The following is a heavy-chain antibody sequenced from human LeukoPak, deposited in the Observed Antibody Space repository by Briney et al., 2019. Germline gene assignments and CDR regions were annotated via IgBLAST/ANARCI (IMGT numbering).Heavy chain of an antibody. CDR2: ISSSSSYI. Sequence: GGSLRLSCAASGVSFSSYSMNWVRQAPGKGLEWVSSISSSSSYIYYADSVKGRFTISRDNAKNSLYLQMNSLRAEDTAVYYCAKSGYNRFDYWGQGTLVTVSS. CDR3: AKSGYNRFDY. J-gene: IGHJ4*02. V-gene: IGHV3-21*04. D-gene: IGHD5-24*01. CDR1: GVSFSSYS.